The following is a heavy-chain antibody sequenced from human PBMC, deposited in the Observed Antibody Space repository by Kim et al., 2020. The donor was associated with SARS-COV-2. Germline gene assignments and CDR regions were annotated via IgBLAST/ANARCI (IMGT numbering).Heavy chain of an antibody. V-gene: IGHV3-21*01. CDR1: GFTFSSYS. D-gene: IGHD6-6*01. CDR3: ARGSSSSGSILDY. Sequence: GGSLRLSCAASGFTFSSYSMNWVRQAPGKGLEWVSSISSSSSYIYYADSVKGRFTISRDNAKNSLYLQMNSLRAEDTAVYYCARGSSSSGSILDYWGQGTLVTLSP. J-gene: IGHJ4*02. CDR2: ISSSSSYI.